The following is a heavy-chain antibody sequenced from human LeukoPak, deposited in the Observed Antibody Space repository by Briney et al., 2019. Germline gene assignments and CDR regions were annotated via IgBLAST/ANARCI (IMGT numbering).Heavy chain of an antibody. CDR2: IIPVRGQP. Sequence: SVKIYCKASGGTFSSYTFSLVRQAPGQGLESMGGIIPVRGQPIYAQKFLDRLTITADESTSTAYMDLRSLRPEDTAVYFCARDGGYTAHYYYYMGVWGKGTTVIVSS. D-gene: IGHD2-2*02. CDR1: GGTFSSYT. V-gene: IGHV1-69*10. J-gene: IGHJ6*03. CDR3: ARDGGYTAHYYYYMGV.